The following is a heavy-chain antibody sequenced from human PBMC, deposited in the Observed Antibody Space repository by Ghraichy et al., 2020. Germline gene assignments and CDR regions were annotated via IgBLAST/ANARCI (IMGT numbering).Heavy chain of an antibody. CDR3: ARGLGVRIGATDGMDV. CDR2: ISSSGSTI. J-gene: IGHJ6*02. CDR1: GFTFSDYY. V-gene: IGHV3-11*01. Sequence: GESLNISCAASGFTFSDYYMSWIRQAPGKGLEWVSYISSSGSTIYYADSVKGRFTISRDNAKNSLYLQMNSLRAEDTAVYYCARGLGVRIGATDGMDVWGQGTTVTVSS. D-gene: IGHD3-3*01.